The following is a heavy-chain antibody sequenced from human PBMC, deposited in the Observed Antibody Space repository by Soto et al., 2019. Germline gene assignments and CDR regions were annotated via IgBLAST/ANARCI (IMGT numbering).Heavy chain of an antibody. CDR2: INAGNGNR. J-gene: IGHJ4*02. V-gene: IGHV1-3*05. CDR1: GYTFTTYG. Sequence: QVQLVQSGAEEKKPGASVKDSCKASGYTFTTYGMHWVRQAPGQRLEWMGWINAGNGNRKYSQKFQGRVTITRDTSASTAYMELSSLRSEDTAVYYCARGELLWDYWGQGTLVTVSS. D-gene: IGHD3-10*01. CDR3: ARGELLWDY.